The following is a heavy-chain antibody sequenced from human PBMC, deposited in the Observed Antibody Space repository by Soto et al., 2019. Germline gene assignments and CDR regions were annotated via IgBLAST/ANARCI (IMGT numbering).Heavy chain of an antibody. J-gene: IGHJ6*02. CDR2: ISSSSSTI. V-gene: IGHV3-48*02. CDR3: ARDDELDGANWNYFQRNYGMDV. Sequence: GGSLRLSCAASGFTFSSYSMNWVRQAPGKGLEWVSYISSSSSTIYYADSVKGRFTISRANAKNSLYLQMNSLRDEDTAVYYCARDDELDGANWNYFQRNYGMDVWGQGTTVTVSS. D-gene: IGHD1-7*01. CDR1: GFTFSSYS.